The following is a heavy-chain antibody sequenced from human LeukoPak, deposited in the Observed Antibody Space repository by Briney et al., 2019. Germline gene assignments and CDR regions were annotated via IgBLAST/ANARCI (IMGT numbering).Heavy chain of an antibody. CDR2: IYHSGNT. CDR3: ASTRRAAVAGRFDS. CDR1: GASMSSNY. J-gene: IGHJ4*02. D-gene: IGHD6-19*01. Sequence: PPETLSLTCNVSGASMSSNYWSWIRQPPGKGLEWIGYIYHSGNTNYSPSLESRVTMSVDESKNQFSLRVHFVSAADTAVYYCASTRRAAVAGRFDSWGQGTLVTVSS. V-gene: IGHV4-4*09.